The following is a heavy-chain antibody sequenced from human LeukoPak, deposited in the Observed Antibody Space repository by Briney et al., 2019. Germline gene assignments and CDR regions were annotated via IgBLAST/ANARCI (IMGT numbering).Heavy chain of an antibody. CDR3: ARVRGRTGPYYFDH. CDR1: GFTFSSYS. V-gene: IGHV3-21*01. CDR2: ISSSSSYI. D-gene: IGHD5-12*01. Sequence: PGGSLRLSCAASGFTFSSYSMNWVRQAPGKGLEWVSSISSSSSYIYYADSVKGRFTISRDNAKNSLYLQMNSLRAEDTAVYYCARVRGRTGPYYFDHWGQGTLVTVSS. J-gene: IGHJ4*02.